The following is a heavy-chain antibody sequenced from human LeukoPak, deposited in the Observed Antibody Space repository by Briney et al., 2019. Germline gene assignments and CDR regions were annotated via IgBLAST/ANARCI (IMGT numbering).Heavy chain of an antibody. CDR1: GFTFSSYG. Sequence: GGSLRLSCAASGFTFSSYGMHWVRQAPGKGLEWVAVISYDGSNKYYADSVKGRFTISRDNAKNSLYLQMNSLRAEDTAVYYCAREAYYDGSGSYSDYWGQGTLVTVSS. CDR3: AREAYYDGSGSYSDY. CDR2: ISYDGSNK. V-gene: IGHV3-30*03. D-gene: IGHD3-10*01. J-gene: IGHJ4*02.